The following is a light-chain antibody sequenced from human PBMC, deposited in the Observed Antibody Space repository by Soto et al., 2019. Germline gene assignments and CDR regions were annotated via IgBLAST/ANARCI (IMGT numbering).Light chain of an antibody. CDR1: SGKISSI. J-gene: IGLJ2*01. CDR2: LERSGNY. Sequence: QSVLTQSSSASASLGSSVKLTCTLSSGKISSIIEWHQQQPGKAPRYLMKLERSGNYNKGSGVPDRFSGSSSGADRYLTISNLQFEDEADYYCETWDSNTHRVFGGGTKLTVL. CDR3: ETWDSNTHRV. V-gene: IGLV4-60*02.